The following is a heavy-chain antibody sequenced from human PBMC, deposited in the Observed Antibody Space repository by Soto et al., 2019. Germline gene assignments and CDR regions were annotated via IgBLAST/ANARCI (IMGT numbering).Heavy chain of an antibody. CDR1: GYTFTSYG. CDR2: ISAYNGNT. V-gene: IGHV1-18*01. CDR3: ARGAPVGAKGVYGMDV. J-gene: IGHJ6*02. D-gene: IGHD1-26*01. Sequence: ASVKVSCKASGYTFTSYGISWVRQAPGQGLEWMGWISAYNGNTNYAQKLQSRVTMTTDTSTSTAYMELRSLRSDDTAVYYCARGAPVGAKGVYGMDVWGQGTTVTVSS.